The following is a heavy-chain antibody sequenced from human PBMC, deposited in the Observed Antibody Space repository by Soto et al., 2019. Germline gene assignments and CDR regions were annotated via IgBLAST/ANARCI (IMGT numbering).Heavy chain of an antibody. CDR1: GFTFSNYA. CDR3: AKERLGRGADY. J-gene: IGHJ4*02. V-gene: IGHV3-23*01. CDR2: ISGGGGNT. Sequence: EVQLLESGGGLLQPGGSLRLSWAASGFTFSNYAMSWVRQTPGKGLEWVATISGGGGNTDYPDSVKGRFTISRDNSKDTVYLQMNSLRAEDTAIYYCAKERLGRGADYWGQGALVTVTS.